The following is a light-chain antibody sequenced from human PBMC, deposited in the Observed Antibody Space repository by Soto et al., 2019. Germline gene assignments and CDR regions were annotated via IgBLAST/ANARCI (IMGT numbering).Light chain of an antibody. V-gene: IGKV3-15*01. CDR2: GAS. Sequence: EIVMTQSPATLCVSPGERATISWRASQSVSSNLAWYQQKPGQAPRLLIYGASTRANGIPARFSGSGSGTEFTLTISSLQSEDFAVYYCQQYNNWPTFTFGQGTRLEN. CDR1: QSVSSN. CDR3: QQYNNWPTFT. J-gene: IGKJ5*01.